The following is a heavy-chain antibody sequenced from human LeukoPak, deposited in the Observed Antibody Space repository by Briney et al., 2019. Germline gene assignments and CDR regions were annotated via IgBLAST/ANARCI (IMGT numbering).Heavy chain of an antibody. CDR2: ISYDGSNK. Sequence: GGSLRLSCAASGFTFSSYAVHWVRQAPGKGLEWVAVISYDGSNKYYADSVKGRFTISRDNSKNTLYLQMNSLRAEDTAVYYCARDPLHCSGGSCYSGGTLDYWGQGTLVTVSS. CDR1: GFTFSSYA. CDR3: ARDPLHCSGGSCYSGGTLDY. J-gene: IGHJ4*02. D-gene: IGHD2-15*01. V-gene: IGHV3-30-3*01.